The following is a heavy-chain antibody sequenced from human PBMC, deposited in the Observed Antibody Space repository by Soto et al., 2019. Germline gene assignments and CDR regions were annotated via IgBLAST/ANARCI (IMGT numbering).Heavy chain of an antibody. J-gene: IGHJ5*02. V-gene: IGHV4-59*08. Sequence: SETLSLTCTVSGGSISSYYWSWIRQPPGKGLEWIGYIYYSGSTNYNPSLKSRVTISVGTSNNQFSLKLTSVTAADTAVYFCARRLVATVATSENNWLHPWGQGVLVTVSS. CDR1: GGSISSYY. CDR2: IYYSGST. D-gene: IGHD4-17*01. CDR3: ARRLVATVATSENNWLHP.